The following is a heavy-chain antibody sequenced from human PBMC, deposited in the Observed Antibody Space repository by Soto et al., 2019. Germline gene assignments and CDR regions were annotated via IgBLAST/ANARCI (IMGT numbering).Heavy chain of an antibody. D-gene: IGHD3-3*01. J-gene: IGHJ2*01. CDR3: AVQYYDFWSGGNWYFDL. Sequence: SETLSLTCTVSGGSISSSSYYWGWIRQPPGKGLEWIGSIYYSGSTYYNPSLKSRVTISVDTSKNQFSLKLSSVTAADTAVYYCAVQYYDFWSGGNWYFDLWGRGTLVTVSS. CDR1: GGSISSSSYY. CDR2: IYYSGST. V-gene: IGHV4-39*01.